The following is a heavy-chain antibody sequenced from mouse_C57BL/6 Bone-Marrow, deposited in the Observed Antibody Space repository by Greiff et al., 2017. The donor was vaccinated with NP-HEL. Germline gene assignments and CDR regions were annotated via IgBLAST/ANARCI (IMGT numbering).Heavy chain of an antibody. CDR1: GFPITSGYY. CDR2: ITHSGET. CDR3: AGDYDGYWYFDV. J-gene: IGHJ1*03. D-gene: IGHD2-3*01. V-gene: IGHV12-3*01. Sequence: VQRVESGPGLVKPSQSLFLTCSITGFPITSGYYWIWIRQSPGKPLEWMGYITHSGETFYNPSLQSPISITRETSKNQFFLQLNSVTTEYTAMYYCAGDYDGYWYFDVWGTGTTVTVSS.